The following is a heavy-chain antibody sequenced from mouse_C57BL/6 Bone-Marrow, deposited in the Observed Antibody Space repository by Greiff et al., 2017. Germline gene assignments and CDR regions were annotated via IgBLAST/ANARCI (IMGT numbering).Heavy chain of an antibody. D-gene: IGHD3-3*01. CDR2: IDPSDSYT. J-gene: IGHJ2*01. CDR1: GYTFTSYW. V-gene: IGHV1-59*01. CDR3: ARRTGC. Sequence: QVQLQQPGAELVRPGTSVKLSCKASGYTFTSYWMHWVKQRPGQGLEWIGVIDPSDSYTNYNQKFKGKATLTVDTSSSTAYMQLSSLTAEDSAVYYCARRTGCWGQGATHTVSS.